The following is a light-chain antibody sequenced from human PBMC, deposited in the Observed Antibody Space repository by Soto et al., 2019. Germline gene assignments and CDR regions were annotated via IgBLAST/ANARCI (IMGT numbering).Light chain of an antibody. CDR3: CSYVGASTYV. CDR1: TSFVGSYNL. V-gene: IGLV2-23*01. CDR2: EDT. Sequence: QSALTQPASVSGSPGLSITISCTGTTSFVGSYNLVSWYQQHTGKAPQVLIYEDTKRPSGVSNRFSGSISGSTASLTISGLQAEDEADYYCCSYVGASTYVFGTGTKLTVL. J-gene: IGLJ1*01.